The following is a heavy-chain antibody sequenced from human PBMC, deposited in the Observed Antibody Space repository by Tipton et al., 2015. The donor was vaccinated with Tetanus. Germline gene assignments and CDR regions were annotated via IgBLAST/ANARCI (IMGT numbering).Heavy chain of an antibody. J-gene: IGHJ4*02. CDR2: IYYSGST. CDR3: ARGASSGWYGGAGSFDY. V-gene: IGHV4-31*03. Sequence: TLSLTCTVSGGSISSYYWSWIRQHPGKGLEWIGYIYYSGSTYYNPSLKSRVTISVDTSKNQFSLKLSSVTAADTAVYYCARGASSGWYGGAGSFDYWGQGTLVTVSS. D-gene: IGHD6-19*01. CDR1: GGSISSYY.